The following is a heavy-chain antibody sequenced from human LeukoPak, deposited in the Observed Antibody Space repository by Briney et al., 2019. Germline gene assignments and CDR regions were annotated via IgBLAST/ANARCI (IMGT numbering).Heavy chain of an antibody. V-gene: IGHV3-48*03. J-gene: IGHJ3*02. CDR1: GFTFSNYE. CDR3: ARESSGWYSVEGAFDI. Sequence: GGSLRLSCAASGFTFSNYEMNWVRQAPGKGLEWVSYISSSGSTIYYADSVKGRFTISRDNAKNSLYLQMNSLRAEDTAVYYCARESSGWYSVEGAFDIWGQGTMVTVSS. CDR2: ISSSGSTI. D-gene: IGHD6-19*01.